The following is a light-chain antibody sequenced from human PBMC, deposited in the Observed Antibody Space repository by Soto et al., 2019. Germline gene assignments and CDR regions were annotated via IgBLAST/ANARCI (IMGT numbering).Light chain of an antibody. CDR3: LQYSTWPPLYT. CDR1: QSVSSY. J-gene: IGKJ2*01. V-gene: IGKV3-15*01. Sequence: EIVMTQSPATLSVSLGERVTLSCRASQSVSSYLDWYQQKPGQAPRLLISDASTRATDIPDRFSGSGSGTDFTLTISSLQSTDLAVYYCLQYSTWPPLYTFGQGTKLEIK. CDR2: DAS.